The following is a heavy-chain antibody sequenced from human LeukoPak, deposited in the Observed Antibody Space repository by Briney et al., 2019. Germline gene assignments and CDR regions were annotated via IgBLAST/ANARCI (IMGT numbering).Heavy chain of an antibody. CDR2: ITQDGSDK. V-gene: IGHV3-7*01. Sequence: GGSLRLSCAASGFTFSSYWMSWVRQAPGKGLEWVAKITQDGSDKYYVGSVKGRFTVSRDNAQNSLYLQMNSLRAEDTAVYYCARDLDYGGYSNFDYWGQGTLVTVSS. CDR3: ARDLDYGGYSNFDY. J-gene: IGHJ4*02. D-gene: IGHD4-23*01. CDR1: GFTFSSYW.